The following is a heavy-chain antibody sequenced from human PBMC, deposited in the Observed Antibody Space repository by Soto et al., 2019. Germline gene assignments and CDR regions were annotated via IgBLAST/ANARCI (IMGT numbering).Heavy chain of an antibody. Sequence: KPGGSLRLSCAASGFTFSSYSMNWVRQAPGKGLEWVSSISSSSSYIYYADSVKGRFTISRDNAKNSLYLQMNSLRAEDTAVYYCARDQSSGYTVPEGYWGQGTLVTVSS. CDR3: ARDQSSGYTVPEGY. V-gene: IGHV3-21*01. CDR2: ISSSSSYI. D-gene: IGHD4-17*01. CDR1: GFTFSSYS. J-gene: IGHJ4*02.